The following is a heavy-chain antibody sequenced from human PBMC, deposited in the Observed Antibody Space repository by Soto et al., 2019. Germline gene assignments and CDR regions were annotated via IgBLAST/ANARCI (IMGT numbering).Heavy chain of an antibody. J-gene: IGHJ6*02. CDR3: ARDMEGITIFGLGMDV. V-gene: IGHV1-3*01. D-gene: IGHD3-3*01. Sequence: GASVKVSCKAAGYTFTSYAMHWVRQAPGQRLEWMGWINAGNGNTKYSQKFQGRVTITRDTSASTAYMELSSLRSEDTAVYYCARDMEGITIFGLGMDVWGQGTTVTVSS. CDR2: INAGNGNT. CDR1: GYTFTSYA.